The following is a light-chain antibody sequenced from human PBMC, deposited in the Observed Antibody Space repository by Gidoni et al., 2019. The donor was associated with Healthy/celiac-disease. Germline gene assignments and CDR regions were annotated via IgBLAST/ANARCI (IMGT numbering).Light chain of an antibody. V-gene: IGKV1-39*01. Sequence: DIQMTQSPSSLSASVGDRVTITCRASQSISSYLNWYQQKPVKAPKLLIYAASSLQIGVPSRCSGSGSGTDFTLTISSLQPEDFATYYCQQSYSTPQTFGQGTKLEIK. CDR2: AAS. CDR1: QSISSY. J-gene: IGKJ2*01. CDR3: QQSYSTPQT.